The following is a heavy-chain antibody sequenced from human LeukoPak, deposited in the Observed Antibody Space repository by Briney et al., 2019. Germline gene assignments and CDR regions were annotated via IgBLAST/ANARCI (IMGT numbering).Heavy chain of an antibody. Sequence: SGTLSLTCTVSGGSISSYYWSWIRQPAGKGLEWIGRIYTSGSTNYNPSLKSRVTMSVDTSKNQFSLKLSSVTAADTAVYYCARDSKVTMVRGGLRAFDIWGQGTMVTVSS. CDR2: IYTSGST. D-gene: IGHD3-10*01. CDR1: GGSISSYY. CDR3: ARDSKVTMVRGGLRAFDI. J-gene: IGHJ3*02. V-gene: IGHV4-4*07.